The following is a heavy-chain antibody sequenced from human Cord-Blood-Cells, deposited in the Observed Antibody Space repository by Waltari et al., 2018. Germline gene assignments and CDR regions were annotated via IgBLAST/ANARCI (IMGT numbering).Heavy chain of an antibody. CDR1: GGSISSSSYY. CDR3: ARISGSGWYFDY. V-gene: IGHV4-39*01. D-gene: IGHD6-19*01. J-gene: IGHJ4*02. Sequence: LSLTCTVSGGSISSSSYYWGWIRQPPGKGLEWIGSIYYSGSTYYNPSLKSRVTISVDTSKNQFSLKLSSVTAADTAVYYCARISGSGWYFDYWGQGTLVTVSS. CDR2: IYYSGST.